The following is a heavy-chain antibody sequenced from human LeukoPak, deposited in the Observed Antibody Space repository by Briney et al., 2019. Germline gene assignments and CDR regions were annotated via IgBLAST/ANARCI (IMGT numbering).Heavy chain of an antibody. Sequence: SETLSLTCTVSGGSINNYYWSWIRQSPGKGLEWIGYIYYSGSTNYNPSLKSRVTISVDTSKNQFSLKLSSVTAADTAVYYCARAWSYYYYGMDVWGQGTTVTVSS. D-gene: IGHD3-3*01. V-gene: IGHV4-59*12. CDR3: ARAWSYYYYGMDV. CDR1: GGSINNYY. J-gene: IGHJ6*02. CDR2: IYYSGST.